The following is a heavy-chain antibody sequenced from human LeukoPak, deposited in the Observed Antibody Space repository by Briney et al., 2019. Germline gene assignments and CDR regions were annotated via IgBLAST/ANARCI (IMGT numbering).Heavy chain of an antibody. Sequence: ASVKVSCKVSGYTLTELSMHWVRQAPGKGLEWMGGFDPEDGETIYAQKFQGRVTMTEDTSTDTAYMELSSLRSEGTAVYYCATPPGGYYDSSGPLSYWGQGTLVTVSS. CDR2: FDPEDGET. CDR3: ATPPGGYYDSSGPLSY. CDR1: GYTLTELS. J-gene: IGHJ4*02. D-gene: IGHD3-22*01. V-gene: IGHV1-24*01.